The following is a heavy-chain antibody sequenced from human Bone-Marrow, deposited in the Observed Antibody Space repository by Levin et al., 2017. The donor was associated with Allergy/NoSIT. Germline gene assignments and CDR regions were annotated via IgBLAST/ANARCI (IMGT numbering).Heavy chain of an antibody. CDR3: AKVRFSYFYMDV. V-gene: IGHV3-23*01. CDR1: GLTFTDHA. Sequence: PRASVKVSCAVSGLTFTDHAMSWVRQAPGEGLEWVSSISGSGSSTYYADSVKGRFTISRDDSKNTLYLESNSLRAEDTAVYYCAKVRFSYFYMDVWGIGTTVTVSS. J-gene: IGHJ6*03. CDR2: ISGSGSST. D-gene: IGHD2/OR15-2a*01.